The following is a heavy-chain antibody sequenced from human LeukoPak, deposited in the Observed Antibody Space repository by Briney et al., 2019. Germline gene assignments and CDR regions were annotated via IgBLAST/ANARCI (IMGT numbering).Heavy chain of an antibody. CDR2: MYYTGGT. J-gene: IGHJ4*02. V-gene: IGHV4-39*02. CDR3: AGDRSMVRGVIRY. Sequence: PSETLSLTCSVSGDSINSRTYYWAWIRQPPGKGLEWIGRMYYTGGTYFNPYLKSRVTISVDTSNNQFSLNLSSVTAADTAVYYCAGDRSMVRGVIRYWGQGTLVTVSS. CDR1: GDSINSRTYY. D-gene: IGHD3-10*01.